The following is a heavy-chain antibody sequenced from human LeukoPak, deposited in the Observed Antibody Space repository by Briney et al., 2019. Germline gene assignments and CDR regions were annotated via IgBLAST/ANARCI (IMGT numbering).Heavy chain of an antibody. Sequence: GGSLRLSCAASGFSLSSYAMSWVRQAPGKGLEWVSHISHDGGSTYYADSVKGRFTISRDNSRNTLYLQMSSLKDEDTAIYYCAKVKFCFDNWGQGTLVTVSS. CDR2: ISHDGGST. V-gene: IGHV3-23*01. J-gene: IGHJ4*02. CDR1: GFSLSSYA. CDR3: AKVKFCFDN.